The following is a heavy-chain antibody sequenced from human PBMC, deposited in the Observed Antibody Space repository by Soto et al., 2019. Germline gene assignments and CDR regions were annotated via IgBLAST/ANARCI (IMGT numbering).Heavy chain of an antibody. J-gene: IGHJ4*02. Sequence: GGSLRLSCAVSGFSVSRYAMSWVRQAPGKGLEWVSSITGNDGDTSYADSVKGRFTISRDNSKNTLYLQMNSLRADDTAVYYCARDLRSWNDLLWVMWGRGTLVTVSS. CDR3: ARDLRSWNDLLWVM. CDR2: ITGNDGDT. V-gene: IGHV3-23*01. D-gene: IGHD1-1*01. CDR1: GFSVSRYA.